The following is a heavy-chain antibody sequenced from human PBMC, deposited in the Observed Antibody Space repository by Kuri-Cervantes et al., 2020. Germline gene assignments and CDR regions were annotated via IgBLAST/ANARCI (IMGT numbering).Heavy chain of an antibody. CDR2: ISYDGSNK. CDR1: GFTFSSYA. Sequence: GESLKISCAASGFTFSSYAMHWVRQAPGKGLEWVAVISYDGSNKYYADSEKGRFTISRDNSKNTLYLQMNSLRAEDTAVYYCARDSQQLVLLPLYNWFDPWGQGTLVTVSS. CDR3: ARDSQQLVLLPLYNWFDP. J-gene: IGHJ5*02. V-gene: IGHV3-30-3*01. D-gene: IGHD6-13*01.